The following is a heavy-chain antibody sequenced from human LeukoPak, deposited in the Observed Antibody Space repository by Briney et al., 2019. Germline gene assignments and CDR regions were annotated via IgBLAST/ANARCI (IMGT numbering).Heavy chain of an antibody. Sequence: ASVKVSCKASGYTFTGYYMHWVRQAPGQGLEWMGWINPNSGGTNYGQKFQGRVTMTRDTSISTAYMELSRLRSDDTAVYYCARLPGGHIVVVTAIFELINWFDPWGQGTLLTVSS. V-gene: IGHV1-2*02. D-gene: IGHD2-21*02. CDR2: INPNSGGT. J-gene: IGHJ5*02. CDR3: ARLPGGHIVVVTAIFELINWFDP. CDR1: GYTFTGYY.